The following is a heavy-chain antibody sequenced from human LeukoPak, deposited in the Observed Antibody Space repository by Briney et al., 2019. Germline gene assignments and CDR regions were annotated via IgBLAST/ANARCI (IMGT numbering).Heavy chain of an antibody. J-gene: IGHJ5*02. Sequence: SETLSLTCAVSGGSISSGGYSWSWIRQPPGKGLEWIGYIYYSGSTNYNPSLKSRVTISVDTSKDQFSLKLSSVTAADTAVYYCARHGSYSSGWVSWFDPRGQGTLVTVSS. V-gene: IGHV4-61*08. CDR3: ARHGSYSSGWVSWFDP. CDR2: IYYSGST. CDR1: GGSISSGGYS. D-gene: IGHD6-19*01.